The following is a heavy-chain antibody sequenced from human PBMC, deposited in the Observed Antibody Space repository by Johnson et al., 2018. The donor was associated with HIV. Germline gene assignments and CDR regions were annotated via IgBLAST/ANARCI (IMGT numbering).Heavy chain of an antibody. V-gene: IGHV3-74*02. D-gene: IGHD6-13*01. CDR1: GFTFSGYW. CDR3: TSYFSYSSSWYSGVNAFDI. J-gene: IGHJ3*02. CDR2: INPDGSST. Sequence: VQLVESGGGLVKPGGSLRLSCAASGFTFSGYWVYWVRQAPGKGLVWVSRINPDGSSTDYADSVKGRFTISRDNSKTTLYLQMNSLASEDTAVYYCTSYFSYSSSWYSGVNAFDIWGQGTMVTVSS.